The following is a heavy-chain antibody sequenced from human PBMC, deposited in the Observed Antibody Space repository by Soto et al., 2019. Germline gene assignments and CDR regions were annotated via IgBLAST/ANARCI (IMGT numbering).Heavy chain of an antibody. V-gene: IGHV3-74*01. CDR3: ARLPNKSPLN. Sequence: EVQLVESGGGLVQPGGSLRLSCVASGFTFSSYWMHWVRQAPGKGLVWVSSISNDGSSTSYADPVKGRFTISRDNAKNTLYLQINSLRAEDTAVYYCARLPNKSPLNWGQGTLVIV. CDR2: ISNDGSST. J-gene: IGHJ1*01. CDR1: GFTFSSYW.